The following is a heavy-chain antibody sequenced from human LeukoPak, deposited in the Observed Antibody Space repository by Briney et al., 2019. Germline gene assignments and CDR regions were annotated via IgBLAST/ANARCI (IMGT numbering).Heavy chain of an antibody. D-gene: IGHD6-13*01. V-gene: IGHV1-18*01. CDR3: ARDVGITVADSFDP. CDR2: IHIYRGNT. Sequence: ASVKVSCKASGYSSTNYGISWVRQAPGQGLEWMGWIHIYRGNTNYAQKFQGRVTMTTDTSTSTVYMEVRGLRPDDTAMYYCARDVGITVADSFDPWGQGTLVTVSS. CDR1: GYSSTNYG. J-gene: IGHJ5*02.